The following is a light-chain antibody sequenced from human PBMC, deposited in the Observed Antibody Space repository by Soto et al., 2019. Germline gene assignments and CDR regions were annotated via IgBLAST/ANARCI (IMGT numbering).Light chain of an antibody. Sequence: DIQMTQSPSILSASVGDRVTITCRASQGIRNDLGWYQQKPGKAPKLLIYAASSLQSGVPSRFSGSGSRTDFTLTISSLQPEDFATYFCQQSYITPYTFGQGTKVDNK. CDR1: QGIRND. CDR2: AAS. CDR3: QQSYITPYT. V-gene: IGKV1-39*01. J-gene: IGKJ2*01.